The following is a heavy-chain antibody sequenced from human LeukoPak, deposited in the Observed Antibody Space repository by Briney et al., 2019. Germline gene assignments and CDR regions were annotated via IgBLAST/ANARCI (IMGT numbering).Heavy chain of an antibody. V-gene: IGHV3-73*01. J-gene: IGHJ4*02. CDR2: IRSKANNYAT. CDR3: TMLGDY. CDR1: GFTFSGSG. D-gene: IGHD3-16*01. Sequence: GGSLRLSCAASGFTFSGSGMHWVRQASGKGLEWVGRIRSKANNYATAYAASVKGRFTTSRDDSKNTAYLQMNSLKTEDTAVYYCTMLGDYWGQGTLATVSS.